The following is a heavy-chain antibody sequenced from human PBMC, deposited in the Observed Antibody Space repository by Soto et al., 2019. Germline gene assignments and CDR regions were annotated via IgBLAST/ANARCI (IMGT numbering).Heavy chain of an antibody. V-gene: IGHV4-31*01. CDR1: GGSISSGGYY. CDR3: ARVRYCSGGSYYPRFAP. Sequence: QVQLQESGPGLVKPSQTLSLTCTVSGGSISSGGYYWSWIRQHPGKGLEWIGYIYYSGSTYYNPSLTSQVTISVDTSKPQCVLELISETDADTAVYYCARVRYCSGGSYYPRFAPWGQGTLVTVSS. J-gene: IGHJ5*02. CDR2: IYYSGST. D-gene: IGHD2-15*01.